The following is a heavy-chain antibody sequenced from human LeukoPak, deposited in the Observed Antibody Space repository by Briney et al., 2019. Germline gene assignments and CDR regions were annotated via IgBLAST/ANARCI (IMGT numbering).Heavy chain of an antibody. D-gene: IGHD3-22*01. J-gene: IGHJ4*02. CDR3: ARDPDRGGYSMFDY. CDR1: GFTLSSYS. Sequence: GGSLRLSCAASGFTLSSYSMIWVRQAPGKGLEWVSSISSSSSYIYYADSVKGRFTISRDNAKNSLYLQMNSLRAEDTAVYYCARDPDRGGYSMFDYWGQGTLVTVSS. V-gene: IGHV3-21*01. CDR2: ISSSSSYI.